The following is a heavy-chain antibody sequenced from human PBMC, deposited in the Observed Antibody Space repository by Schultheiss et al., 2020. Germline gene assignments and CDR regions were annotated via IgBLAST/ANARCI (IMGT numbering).Heavy chain of an antibody. D-gene: IGHD2-2*01. CDR1: GGSFSGYY. CDR2: INHSGST. CDR3: ARPPYA. Sequence: SETLSLTCAVYGGSFSGYYWSWIRQPPGKGLEWIGEINHSGSTNYNPSLKSRVTISVDTSKNQFSLKLSSVTAADTAVYYCARPPYAWGQGTLVTVSS. J-gene: IGHJ5*02. V-gene: IGHV4-34*01.